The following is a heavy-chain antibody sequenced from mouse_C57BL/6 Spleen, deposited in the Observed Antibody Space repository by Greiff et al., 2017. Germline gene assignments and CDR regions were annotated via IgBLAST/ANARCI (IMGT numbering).Heavy chain of an antibody. CDR3: TREGTYRGYFDY. J-gene: IGHJ2*01. CDR1: GYTFTDYE. Sequence: VQLVESGAELVRPGASVTLSCKASGYTFTDYEMHWVKQTPVHGLEWIGAIDPETGGTAYNQKFKGKAILTADKSSSTAYMELRSLTSEDSAVYYCTREGTYRGYFDYWGQGTTLTVSS. CDR2: IDPETGGT. D-gene: IGHD5-1*01. V-gene: IGHV1-15*01.